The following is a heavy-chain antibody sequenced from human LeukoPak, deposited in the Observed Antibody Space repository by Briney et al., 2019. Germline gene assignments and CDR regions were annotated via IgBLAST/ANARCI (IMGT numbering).Heavy chain of an antibody. V-gene: IGHV3-53*01. Sequence: GGSLRLSCAASGFTVSSNYMSWVRQAPGKGLEWVSVIYSGGSTYYADSVKGRFTISRDNSKNTLYLQMNSLRAEDTAVYYCARASIVVVIVDYWGQGTLVTVSS. J-gene: IGHJ4*02. CDR2: IYSGGST. CDR1: GFTVSSNY. D-gene: IGHD3-22*01. CDR3: ARASIVVVIVDY.